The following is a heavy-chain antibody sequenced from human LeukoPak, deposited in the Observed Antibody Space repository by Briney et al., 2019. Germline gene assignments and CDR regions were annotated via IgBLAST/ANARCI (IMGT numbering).Heavy chain of an antibody. CDR1: GFSFSNYW. Sequence: GGSLRLSCEASGFSFSNYWMTWVRQAPGKGLEWVADINQNGGQSYYVDSVKGRFTLSRDNAKNSLFLQLNSLRAEDTAVYYCAKDVLWFGELLTNDDYWGQGTLVTVSS. CDR2: INQNGGQS. J-gene: IGHJ4*02. CDR3: AKDVLWFGELLTNDDY. V-gene: IGHV3-7*03. D-gene: IGHD3-10*01.